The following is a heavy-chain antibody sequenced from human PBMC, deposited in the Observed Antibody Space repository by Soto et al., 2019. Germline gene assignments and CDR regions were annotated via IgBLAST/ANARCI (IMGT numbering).Heavy chain of an antibody. CDR2: ISYSGST. D-gene: IGHD3-10*01. V-gene: IGHV4-59*01. CDR1: GDSSNNFF. CDR3: AALGSVFRAVDC. J-gene: IGHJ4*02. Sequence: PSETLSLTCTVSGDSSNNFFWTWIRQSPAKGLEWIGYISYSGSTMYNPSLNSRVSISLDTSKRQFSLKMASVTAADTAVYYCAALGSVFRAVDCWGQGYLVTVSS.